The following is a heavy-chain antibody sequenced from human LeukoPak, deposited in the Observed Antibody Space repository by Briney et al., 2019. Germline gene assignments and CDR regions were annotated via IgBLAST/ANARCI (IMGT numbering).Heavy chain of an antibody. CDR2: ISSSSSYI. CDR1: GFTFSSYS. Sequence: GGSLRLSCAASGFTFSSYSMNWVRQAPGKGLEWVSSISSSSSYIYYADSVKGRFTISRDNAKNSLYLQMNSLRAEDTAVYYCARGEDIVVVPAAMHAFDIWGQGTMVTVS. CDR3: ARGEDIVVVPAAMHAFDI. V-gene: IGHV3-21*01. J-gene: IGHJ3*02. D-gene: IGHD2-2*01.